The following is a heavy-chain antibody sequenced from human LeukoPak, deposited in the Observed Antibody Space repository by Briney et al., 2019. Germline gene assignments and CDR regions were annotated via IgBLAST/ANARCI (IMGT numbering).Heavy chain of an antibody. V-gene: IGHV1-2*02. J-gene: IGHJ4*02. CDR1: GYTFTGYF. Sequence: GASVKVSCKASGYTFTGYFMHWVRQAPGQGLEWIGWINPNIGATKYARKFQGRVTMTRDTSISTAYMEVSRLRSDDTAVYCCARGQLTDDLDYWGQGTLVTVSS. CDR2: INPNIGAT. CDR3: ARGQLTDDLDY. D-gene: IGHD1-14*01.